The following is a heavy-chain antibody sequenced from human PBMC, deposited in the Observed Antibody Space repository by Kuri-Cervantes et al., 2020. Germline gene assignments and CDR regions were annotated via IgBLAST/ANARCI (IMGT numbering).Heavy chain of an antibody. V-gene: IGHV1-18*01. CDR1: GYTFTSYG. CDR3: ARGSSGWYLGAWFDP. D-gene: IGHD6-19*01. CDR2: ISAYNGNT. Sequence: ASVKVSCKASGYTFTSYGISWGRQAPGQGLEWMGWISAYNGNTNYAQKLQGRVTMTTDTSTSTAYMELRSLRSDDTAVYYCARGSSGWYLGAWFDPWGQGTLVTVSS. J-gene: IGHJ5*02.